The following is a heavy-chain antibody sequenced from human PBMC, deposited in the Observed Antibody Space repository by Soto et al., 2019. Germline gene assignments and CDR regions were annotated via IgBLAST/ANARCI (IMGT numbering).Heavy chain of an antibody. J-gene: IGHJ6*02. CDR3: ARDSVTTGYEDGVV. CDR2: IYYSGST. CDR1: GGSISSGGYY. D-gene: IGHD4-17*01. V-gene: IGHV4-31*03. Sequence: SETLSLTCTVSGGSISSGGYYWSWIRQHPGKGLEWIGYIYYSGSTYYNPSLKSRVTISVDTSKNQFSLKLSSVTAADTAVYYCARDSVTTGYEDGVVWGQGTTVTVSS.